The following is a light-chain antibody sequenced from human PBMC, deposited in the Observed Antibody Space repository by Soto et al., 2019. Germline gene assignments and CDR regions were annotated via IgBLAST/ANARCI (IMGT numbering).Light chain of an antibody. J-gene: IGKJ1*01. CDR3: HQFYTTPWT. CDR1: QSVLHSSNNVNY. Sequence: DIVMTQSPDSLAVSLGERATINCKSSQSVLHSSNNVNYLAWYQQRPGQPPKLLIYWASNRESGVPDRFSGSGSGTDFTLTISSLQAEDVAVYYCHQFYTTPWTFGQGTKVEIK. V-gene: IGKV4-1*01. CDR2: WAS.